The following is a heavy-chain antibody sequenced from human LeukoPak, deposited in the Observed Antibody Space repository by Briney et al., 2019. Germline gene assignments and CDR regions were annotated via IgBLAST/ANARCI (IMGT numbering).Heavy chain of an antibody. V-gene: IGHV4-59*01. J-gene: IGHJ4*02. D-gene: IGHD5-18*01. CDR2: IYYSGST. CDR1: GGSISSYY. CDR3: ARGGYSYGGYFDY. Sequence: SETLSLTCTVSGGSISSYYWSWIRQPPGKGLEWIGYIYYSGSTNYNPSLKSRVTVSVDTSKNQYSLKLSSVTAADTAVYYCARGGYSYGGYFDYWGQGTLVTVSS.